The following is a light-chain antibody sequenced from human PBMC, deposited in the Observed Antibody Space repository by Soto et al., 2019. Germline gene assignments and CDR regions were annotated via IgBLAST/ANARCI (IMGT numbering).Light chain of an antibody. CDR1: QSSGSNF. J-gene: IGKJ4*01. CDR3: QQRSNWPPLT. Sequence: EIVLTQSPGTLSLSPGERATLSCKTSQSSGSNFLAWYQHKPGQAPRLLIYASSNRATGIPDRFSGSASGTDFTLTISSLEPEDFAVYYCQQRSNWPPLTFGGGTKVEIK. V-gene: IGKV3D-20*02. CDR2: ASS.